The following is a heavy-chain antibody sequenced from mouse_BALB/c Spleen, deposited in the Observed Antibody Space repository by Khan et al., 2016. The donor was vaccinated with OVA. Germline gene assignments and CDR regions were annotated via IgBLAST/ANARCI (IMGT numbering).Heavy chain of an antibody. D-gene: IGHD2-1*01. Sequence: EVELVESGGGLVQPGGSRKLSCAASGFTFSSFGMHWVRQAPKKGLEWVAYISSGSSTIYYVDTVKGRFTLSRDHPKHTLFLQMTSLRSEATAMYYCARSGGNFHWYFDVWGAGTSVTVSS. CDR3: ARSGGNFHWYFDV. V-gene: IGHV5-17*02. J-gene: IGHJ1*01. CDR1: GFTFSSFG. CDR2: ISSGSSTI.